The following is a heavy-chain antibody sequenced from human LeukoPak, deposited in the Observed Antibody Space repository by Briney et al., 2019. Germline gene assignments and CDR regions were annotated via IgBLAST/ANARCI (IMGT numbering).Heavy chain of an antibody. CDR1: GSTFTSYG. CDR3: ARDGSSSWYAY. J-gene: IGHJ4*02. V-gene: IGHV1-18*01. Sequence: GASVKVSCKASGSTFTSYGISWVRQAPGQGLEWMGWISPYNGNTNYAQKLQGRVTMTADTSTTTAYLDLRSLSSDDTAVYYCARDGSSSWYAYWGQGTLVTVSS. D-gene: IGHD6-13*01. CDR2: ISPYNGNT.